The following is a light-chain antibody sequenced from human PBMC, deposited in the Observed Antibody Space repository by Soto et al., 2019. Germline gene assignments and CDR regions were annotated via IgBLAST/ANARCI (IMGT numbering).Light chain of an antibody. V-gene: IGLV2-11*01. J-gene: IGLJ2*01. CDR1: SGDVGGYNY. Sequence: QSALTQPRSVSGSPGQSVTISCTGTSGDVGGYNYVSWYQQHPGKAPKFMIYDVNKRPSGVPDRFSGSKSGNTASLTISGLQAEDEGDYYCCSYAGSSTPVVFGGGTKLTVL. CDR2: DVN. CDR3: CSYAGSSTPVV.